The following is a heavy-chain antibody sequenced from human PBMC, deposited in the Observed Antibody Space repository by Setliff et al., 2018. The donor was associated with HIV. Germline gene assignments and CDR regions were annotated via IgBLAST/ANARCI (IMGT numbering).Heavy chain of an antibody. V-gene: IGHV4-31*11. CDR2: IDYSGSA. Sequence: NPSETLSLTCAVSGVSITSATYYWSWICHSPGKGLEWIGYIDYSGSAFYNPSLKSRLTISRDTSKNQFSLRMKSVTAADTAVYYCAREGKTALVTKYFDYWGQGTLVTVS. CDR1: GVSITSATYY. D-gene: IGHD5-18*01. CDR3: AREGKTALVTKYFDY. J-gene: IGHJ4*02.